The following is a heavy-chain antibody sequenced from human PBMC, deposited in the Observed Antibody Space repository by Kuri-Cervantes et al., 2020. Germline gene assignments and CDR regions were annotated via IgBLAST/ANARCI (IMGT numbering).Heavy chain of an antibody. V-gene: IGHV3-53*01. J-gene: IGHJ6*02. CDR2: IYSGGST. CDR1: GFTVSSNY. D-gene: IGHD2-2*01. CDR3: ANIPAAMESYYYGMDV. Sequence: GGSLRLSCAASGFTVSSNYMSWVRQAPGKGLEWVSVIYSGGSTYYADSVKGRFTISRDNSKNTLYLQMNSLRAEDTAVYYCANIPAAMESYYYGMDVWGQGTTVTVSS.